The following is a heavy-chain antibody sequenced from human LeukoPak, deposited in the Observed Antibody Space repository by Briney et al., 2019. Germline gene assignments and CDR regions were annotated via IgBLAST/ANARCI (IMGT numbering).Heavy chain of an antibody. V-gene: IGHV4-61*02. D-gene: IGHD3-10*01. CDR2: IYTSGST. CDR3: ARDGPMAYRAYYYYYMDV. Sequence: PSETLSLTCTVSGGSISSGSDYWSWIRQPAGKGLEWIGLIYTSGSTNYNPPLKSRVTISVDTSKNQFSLKLSSVTAADTAVYYCARDGPMAYRAYYYYYMDVWGKGNTVTVSS. J-gene: IGHJ6*03. CDR1: GGSISSGSDY.